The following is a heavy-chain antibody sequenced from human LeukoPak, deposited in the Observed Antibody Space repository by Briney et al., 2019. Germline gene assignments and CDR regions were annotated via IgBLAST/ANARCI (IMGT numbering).Heavy chain of an antibody. D-gene: IGHD3-16*02. CDR1: GFTFSSYE. J-gene: IGHJ6*02. CDR2: ISSSGSTI. V-gene: IGHV3-48*03. Sequence: GGSLRLSCAASGFTFSSYEMNGVRQAPGKGLEWVSYISSSGSTIYSADSVKGRFTISRDNAKNSLYLQMNSLRAEDTAVYYCARVLAVGGVIPYYYYYYGMDVWGQGTTVTVSS. CDR3: ARVLAVGGVIPYYYYYYGMDV.